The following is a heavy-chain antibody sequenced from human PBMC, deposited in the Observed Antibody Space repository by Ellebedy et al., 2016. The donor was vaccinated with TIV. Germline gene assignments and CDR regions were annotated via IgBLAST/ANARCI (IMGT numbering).Heavy chain of an antibody. Sequence: GESLKISCAASGFTFSSYGMHWVRQAPGKGLEWVAVISYDGSNKYYADSVKGRFTISRDNSKNTLYLQMNSLRAEDTAVYYCARVVEKRSYFDYWGQGTLVTVSS. D-gene: IGHD2-15*01. J-gene: IGHJ4*02. CDR1: GFTFSSYG. V-gene: IGHV3-30*03. CDR3: ARVVEKRSYFDY. CDR2: ISYDGSNK.